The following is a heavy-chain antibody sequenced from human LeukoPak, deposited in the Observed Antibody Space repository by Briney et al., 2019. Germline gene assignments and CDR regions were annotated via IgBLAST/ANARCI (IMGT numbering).Heavy chain of an antibody. CDR3: AAAGRGSLDY. CDR2: ISSDGSTT. D-gene: IGHD3-16*01. Sequence: GGSLRLSCAPSGFTLSRFSMHWVRQAQGKGLEWVSRISSDGSTTNYADSVKGRFAISRDAAKNTLFLQSNSLRAEDTAVYFCAAAGRGSLDYWGEGTLVTVS. V-gene: IGHV3-74*01. J-gene: IGHJ4*02. CDR1: GFTLSRFS.